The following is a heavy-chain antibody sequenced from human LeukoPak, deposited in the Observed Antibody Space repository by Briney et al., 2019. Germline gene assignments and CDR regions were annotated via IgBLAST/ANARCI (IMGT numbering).Heavy chain of an antibody. Sequence: GASVKVSCKTSGYTFTSYGINWVRQAPGQGLEWMGWISAYNGNTNYAQKLQGRVTMTTDTSTSTAYMELRCLRSDDTAVYHCARDLHSGIAVAGTRFDYWGQGTLVTVSS. V-gene: IGHV1-18*01. CDR3: ARDLHSGIAVAGTRFDY. D-gene: IGHD6-19*01. J-gene: IGHJ4*02. CDR2: ISAYNGNT. CDR1: GYTFTSYG.